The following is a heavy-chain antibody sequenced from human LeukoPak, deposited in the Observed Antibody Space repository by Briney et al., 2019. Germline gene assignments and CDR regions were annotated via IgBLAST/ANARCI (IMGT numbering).Heavy chain of an antibody. CDR1: GFTFSSYN. V-gene: IGHV3-21*01. D-gene: IGHD5-24*01. J-gene: IGHJ4*02. Sequence: PGGSLRLSCAASGFTFSSYNMNWVRQAPGKGLEWVSSISSSSTYIYYADSVKGRFTISRDNAKNSLYLQMNGLRAEDTAVYFCARGPPGLQEGYWGQGTLVTVSS. CDR3: ARGPPGLQEGY. CDR2: ISSSSTYI.